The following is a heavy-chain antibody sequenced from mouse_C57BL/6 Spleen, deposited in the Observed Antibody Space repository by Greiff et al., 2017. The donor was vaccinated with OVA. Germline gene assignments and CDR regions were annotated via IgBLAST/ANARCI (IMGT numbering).Heavy chain of an antibody. V-gene: IGHV1-15*01. CDR2: IDPETGGT. D-gene: IGHD1-1*01. CDR1: GYTFTDYE. CDR3: TRQGYGSSYGHGFAY. J-gene: IGHJ3*01. Sequence: VKLQQSGAELVRPGASVTLSCKASGYTFTDYEMHWVKQTPVHGLEWIGAIDPETGGTAYNQKFKGKAILTADKSSSTAYMELRSLTSEDSAVYYCTRQGYGSSYGHGFAYWGQGTLVTVSA.